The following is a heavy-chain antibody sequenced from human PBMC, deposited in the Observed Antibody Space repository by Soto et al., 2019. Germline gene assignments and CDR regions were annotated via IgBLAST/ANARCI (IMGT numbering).Heavy chain of an antibody. CDR3: ARENSIAAAGYYYYYGMDV. J-gene: IGHJ6*02. V-gene: IGHV1-3*01. Sequence: ASVKVSCKASGYTFTSYAMHWVRQAPGQRLEWMGWINAGNGNTKYSQKFQGRVTITRDTSASTAYMELSSLRSEDTAVYYCARENSIAAAGYYYYYGMDVWGQGTTVTVSS. CDR1: GYTFTSYA. D-gene: IGHD6-13*01. CDR2: INAGNGNT.